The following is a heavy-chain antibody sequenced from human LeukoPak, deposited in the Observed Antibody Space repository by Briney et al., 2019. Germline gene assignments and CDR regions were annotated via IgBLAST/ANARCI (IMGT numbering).Heavy chain of an antibody. V-gene: IGHV3-74*01. CDR3: TRDRYDSSGYFFDS. Sequence: QSGGSLRLSCAASGFTFSNYWMHWVRQAPGKGLLWVSRINIDGTATRYADSVKGRFTISRDNAKNTLYLQMNGLRAEDTAVYYCTRDRYDSSGYFFDSWGQGTLVTVSS. CDR1: GFTFSNYW. D-gene: IGHD3-22*01. CDR2: INIDGTAT. J-gene: IGHJ4*02.